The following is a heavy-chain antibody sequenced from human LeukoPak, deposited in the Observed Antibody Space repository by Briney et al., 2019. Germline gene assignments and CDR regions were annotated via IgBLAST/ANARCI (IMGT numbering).Heavy chain of an antibody. J-gene: IGHJ6*03. D-gene: IGHD6-6*01. V-gene: IGHV3-30-3*01. CDR1: GFTFSSYA. Sequence: AGGPLRLSCAASGFTFSSYAMHWVRQAPGKGLEWVAVISYDGSNKYYADSVKGRFTISRDNSKNTLYLQMNSLRAEDTAVYYCARASSSSPYYYYYYMDVWGKGTTVTVSS. CDR3: ARASSSSPYYYYYYMDV. CDR2: ISYDGSNK.